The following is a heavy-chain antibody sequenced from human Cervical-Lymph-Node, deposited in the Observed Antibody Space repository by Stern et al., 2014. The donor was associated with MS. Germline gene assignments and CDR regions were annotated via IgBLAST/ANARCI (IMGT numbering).Heavy chain of an antibody. D-gene: IGHD6-13*01. Sequence: VQLVESGAEVKKPGSSVKVSCKTSGGSFSTIEISWVRKAPGHRLEWLGGISPLFGTANYAQKVQGRVTITADESTSTVNMDMRGLRSQDTAVYYCVRDQAGIAASWGQGTLVTVSS. V-gene: IGHV1-69*01. CDR1: GGSFSTIE. CDR2: ISPLFGTA. J-gene: IGHJ4*02. CDR3: VRDQAGIAAS.